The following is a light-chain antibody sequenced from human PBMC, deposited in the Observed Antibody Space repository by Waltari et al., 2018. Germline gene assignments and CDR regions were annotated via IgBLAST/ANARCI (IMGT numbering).Light chain of an antibody. V-gene: IGKV3-20*01. CDR2: HAS. CDR1: QSISKY. CDR3: QHYESLPVT. Sequence: IVLTHSPRTLSLSPGERATLSCRASQSISKYLAWYQQKPGQAPRLLIYHASSRAAGIPDRFSGSGSGTDFSLSISRLEPEDFAVYYCQHYESLPVTFGQGTKVEIK. J-gene: IGKJ1*01.